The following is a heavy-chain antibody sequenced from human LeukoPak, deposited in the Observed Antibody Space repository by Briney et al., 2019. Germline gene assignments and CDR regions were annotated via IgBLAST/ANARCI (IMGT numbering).Heavy chain of an antibody. CDR1: GYTFTGYY. CDR2: INPNSGGT. CDR3: ARLYTSSSWYAGYYYYYYGMDV. V-gene: IGHV1-2*02. Sequence: ASVKVSCKASGYTFTGYYMHWVRQAPGQGLEWMGWINPNSGGTNYAQKFQGRVTMTRNTSISTAYMELSSLRSEDTAVYYCARLYTSSSWYAGYYYYYYGMDVWGQGTTVTVSS. D-gene: IGHD6-13*01. J-gene: IGHJ6*02.